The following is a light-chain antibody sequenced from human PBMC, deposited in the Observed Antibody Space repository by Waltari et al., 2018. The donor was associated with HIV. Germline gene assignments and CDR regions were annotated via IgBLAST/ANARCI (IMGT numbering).Light chain of an antibody. J-gene: IGLJ2*01. CDR1: TSNIGSND. CDR2: RNN. V-gene: IGLV1-47*01. Sequence: SVLTQPPSASGTPGQRVTISCSGSTSNIGSNDVFWYQHLPGAAPKLLIHRNNQRASGVPDRFSGATSGTSASLAISGLRSEDEADYYCVAWDDSLRGVLFGGGTKVAVL. CDR3: VAWDDSLRGVL.